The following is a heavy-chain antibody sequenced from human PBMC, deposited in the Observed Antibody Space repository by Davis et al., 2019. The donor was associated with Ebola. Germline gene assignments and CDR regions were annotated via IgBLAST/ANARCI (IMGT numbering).Heavy chain of an antibody. V-gene: IGHV3-21*01. CDR2: VSSSGSFI. D-gene: IGHD6-13*01. J-gene: IGHJ4*02. CDR1: GSTFKNYH. Sequence: GESLKISCAFSGSTFKNYHLNWVRQAPGKRPEWVSSVSSSGSFIYYADSVKGRFFISRDDAKSSLYLQMDSLRDDDTSVYYCVAGTAAATFNYWGQGTQVTVSS. CDR3: VAGTAAATFNY.